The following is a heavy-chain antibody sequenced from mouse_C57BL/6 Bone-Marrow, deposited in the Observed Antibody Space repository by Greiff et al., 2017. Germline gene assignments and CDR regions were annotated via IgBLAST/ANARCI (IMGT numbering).Heavy chain of an antibody. Sequence: VQLQQSGTVLARPGASVKMSCKTSGYTFTSYWMHWVKQRPGQGLEWIGAIYPGNSDTSYNQKFKGKAKLTAVTSASTAYMELSSLTNEDSAVYYCQVLYYGRAGFAYWGQGTLVTVSA. V-gene: IGHV1-5*01. CDR2: IYPGNSDT. J-gene: IGHJ3*01. D-gene: IGHD1-1*01. CDR3: QVLYYGRAGFAY. CDR1: GYTFTSYW.